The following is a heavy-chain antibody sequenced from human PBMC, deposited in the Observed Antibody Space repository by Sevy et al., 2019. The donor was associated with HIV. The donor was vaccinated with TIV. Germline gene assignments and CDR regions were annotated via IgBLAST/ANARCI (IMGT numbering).Heavy chain of an antibody. CDR1: GFTFNTHA. Sequence: GGSLRLSCTASGFTFNTHAMTWVRQAPGKGLEWVSVIRGPGLSTYYADSVKGRFTISRDNSKNTLYLQMNSLRVDDTATYYCAKALNPALESMIEVILRTLKGFDVWGQGTMVTVSS. V-gene: IGHV3-23*01. D-gene: IGHD3-22*01. CDR2: IRGPGLST. CDR3: AKALNPALESMIEVILRTLKGFDV. J-gene: IGHJ3*01.